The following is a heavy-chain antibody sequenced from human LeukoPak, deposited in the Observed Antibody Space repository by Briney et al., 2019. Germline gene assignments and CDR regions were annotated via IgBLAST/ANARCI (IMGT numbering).Heavy chain of an antibody. CDR1: GYTFTSYD. CDR3: ARPKGTANKKYYYYYMDV. V-gene: IGHV1-8*01. J-gene: IGHJ6*03. D-gene: IGHD5-18*01. CDR2: MNPNSGNT. Sequence: GASVKVSCKASGYTFTSYDINWVRQATGQGLEWMGWMNPNSGNTGYAQKFQGRVTMTRNTSISTAYMELSSLRSEDTAVYYCARPKGTANKKYYYYYMDVWGKGTTVTISS.